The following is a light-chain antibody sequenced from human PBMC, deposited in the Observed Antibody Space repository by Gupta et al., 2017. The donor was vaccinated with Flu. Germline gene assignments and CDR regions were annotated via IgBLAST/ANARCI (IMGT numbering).Light chain of an antibody. CDR3: QKYNSWPRT. V-gene: IGKV1-27*01. CDR2: EAS. Sequence: EIQMTQSPSSLSALGGDRVTITSRASQDISNYLAWYQQKPGKVPELLIYEASTWQSVAPCRFSGSGSGTDFTLTISTLQPEDVAIYYCQKYNSWPRTFGQGTRVEIK. J-gene: IGKJ1*01. CDR1: QDISNY.